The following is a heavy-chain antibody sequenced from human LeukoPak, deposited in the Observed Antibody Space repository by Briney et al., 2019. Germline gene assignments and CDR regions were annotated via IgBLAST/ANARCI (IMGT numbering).Heavy chain of an antibody. J-gene: IGHJ6*03. Sequence: KPSETLSLTCTVSGGSISSYYWSWIRQPPGKGLEWIGYIYYSGSTNYNPSLKRRVTISVDTSKNQFSLKLSSVTAADTAVYYCARGVAVAAYYMDVWGKGTTVTVSS. CDR3: ARGVAVAAYYMDV. D-gene: IGHD6-19*01. V-gene: IGHV4-59*01. CDR1: GGSISSYY. CDR2: IYYSGST.